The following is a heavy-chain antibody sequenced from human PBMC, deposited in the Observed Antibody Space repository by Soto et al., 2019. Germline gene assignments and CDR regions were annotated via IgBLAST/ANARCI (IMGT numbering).Heavy chain of an antibody. CDR1: GYTFTSYG. CDR2: ISAHNGNT. Sequence: QVHLVQSGAEVKKPGASVKVSCKASGYTFTSYGITWVRQAPGQGLEWMGWISAHNGNTDYAQKLQGRVIVTRDTSTTTAYMELGSLISDDTAVYYCARGRYGDYWGQGAMVTVSS. V-gene: IGHV1-18*01. D-gene: IGHD1-1*01. J-gene: IGHJ4*02. CDR3: ARGRYGDY.